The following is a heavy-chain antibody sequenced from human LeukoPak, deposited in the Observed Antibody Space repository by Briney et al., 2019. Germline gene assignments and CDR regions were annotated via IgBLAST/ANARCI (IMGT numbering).Heavy chain of an antibody. J-gene: IGHJ4*02. D-gene: IGHD6-13*01. CDR1: GGSISSGSYY. Sequence: SETLSLTCTVSGGSISSGSYYWSWIRQPAGKGLEWIGRIYTSGSTNYSPSLKSRVTISVDTSKNQFSLKLGSVTAADTAVYYCARMLRQQLANFDYWGQGTLVTVSS. CDR3: ARMLRQQLANFDY. CDR2: IYTSGST. V-gene: IGHV4-61*02.